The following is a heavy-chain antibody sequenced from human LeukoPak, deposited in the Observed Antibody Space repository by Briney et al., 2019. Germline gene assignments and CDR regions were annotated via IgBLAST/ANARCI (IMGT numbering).Heavy chain of an antibody. CDR3: VKYGGFDYFFDY. V-gene: IGHV3-30*18. D-gene: IGHD5-12*01. CDR1: GFTFSSYG. J-gene: IGHJ4*02. CDR2: LSYDGSNK. Sequence: GRSLRLSCAASGFTFSSYGMHWVRQAPGKGLEWVAVLSYDGSNKYYADSVKGRFTISRDNSKNTLYLQMNSLRAEDTAVYYCVKYGGFDYFFDYWGQGTLVTVSS.